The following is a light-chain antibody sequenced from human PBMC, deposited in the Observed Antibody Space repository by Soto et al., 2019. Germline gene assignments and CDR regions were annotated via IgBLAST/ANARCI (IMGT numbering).Light chain of an antibody. CDR3: QQAHCFPLT. V-gene: IGKV1-39*01. Sequence: QIAESQCSLEGGVLDVIRIRFRPSQSIASFLNWYQQKPGKAPRLLIYSATNLYSGVPPRFSGSGSGTDLTLTISSLPPEDFATSYCQQAHCFPLTFGGGTKVDFK. CDR1: QSIASF. CDR2: SAT. J-gene: IGKJ4*01.